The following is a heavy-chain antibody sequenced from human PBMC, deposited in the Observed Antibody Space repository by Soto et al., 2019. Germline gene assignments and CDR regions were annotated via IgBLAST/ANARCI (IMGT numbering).Heavy chain of an antibody. V-gene: IGHV3-23*01. Sequence: GGSLRLSCAASGFTFNNYAMTWVRQAPGQGLEWVSTITSISGKTYYADSVKGRFTISRDNANNTLHLQMSSLRVQDTAIYYCAKALGPPRYSSSSVTFCDSWGQGTLVTVSS. CDR2: ITSISGKT. CDR1: GFTFNNYA. D-gene: IGHD6-13*01. CDR3: AKALGPPRYSSSSVTFCDS. J-gene: IGHJ4*02.